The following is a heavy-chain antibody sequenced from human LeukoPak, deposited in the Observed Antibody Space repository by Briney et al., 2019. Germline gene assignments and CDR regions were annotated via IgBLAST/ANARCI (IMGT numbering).Heavy chain of an antibody. Sequence: SETLSLTCTVFGGSISSGGYYWSWIRQHPGKGLEWIGYIYYSGSTYYNPSLKSRVTISVDTSKNQFSLKPSSVTAADTAVYYCARFRGYSYDFDYWGQGTLVTVPS. D-gene: IGHD5-18*01. CDR1: GGSISSGGYY. CDR2: IYYSGST. J-gene: IGHJ4*02. CDR3: ARFRGYSYDFDY. V-gene: IGHV4-31*03.